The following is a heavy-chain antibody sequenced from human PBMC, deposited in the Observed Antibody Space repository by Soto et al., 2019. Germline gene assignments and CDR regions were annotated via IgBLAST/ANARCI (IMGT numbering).Heavy chain of an antibody. D-gene: IGHD6-13*01. CDR2: IWYDGTNK. J-gene: IGHJ4*02. Sequence: QVQLVESGGGVVQPGRSLRLSCAASGFTFSSYGMHWVRQAPGKGLEWVAVIWYDGTNKYYADSVKGRFTISRDNSKNTLYLQMNGLRAEDTAVYYCARGSSNLVALDYWGQGPLVTVSS. CDR3: ARGSSNLVALDY. V-gene: IGHV3-33*01. CDR1: GFTFSSYG.